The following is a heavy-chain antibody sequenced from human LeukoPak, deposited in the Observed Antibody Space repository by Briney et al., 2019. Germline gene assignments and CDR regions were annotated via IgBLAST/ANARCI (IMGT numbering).Heavy chain of an antibody. CDR1: GFAFSSYS. CDR2: ISSSSSYI. V-gene: IGHV3-21*01. Sequence: GGSLRLSCAASGFAFSSYSMNWVRQAPGKGLEWVSSISSSSSYIYYADSVKGRFTISRDNAKNSLYLQMNSLRAEDTAVYYCARDIPSRGYSFDAFDIWGQGTMVTVSS. CDR3: ARDIPSRGYSFDAFDI. J-gene: IGHJ3*02. D-gene: IGHD5-18*01.